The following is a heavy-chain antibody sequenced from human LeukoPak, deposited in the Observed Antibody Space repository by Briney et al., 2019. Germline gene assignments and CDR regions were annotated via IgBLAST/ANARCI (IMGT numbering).Heavy chain of an antibody. D-gene: IGHD3-10*01. V-gene: IGHV4-38-2*02. Sequence: PSETQSLTCIVSGYSISSGYYWGWIRQSPGKGLEWIGYIYHSGSTYYSPSLKSRVTISLDTSRNQFSLKLNSVTAADTAVYYCAKSNGYGLIDIWGQGTMVTVSS. CDR1: GYSISSGYY. CDR3: AKSNGYGLIDI. CDR2: IYHSGST. J-gene: IGHJ3*02.